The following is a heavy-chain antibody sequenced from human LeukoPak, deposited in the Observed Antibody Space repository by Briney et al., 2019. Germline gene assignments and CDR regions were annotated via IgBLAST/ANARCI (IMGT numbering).Heavy chain of an antibody. CDR1: GYTFISYY. D-gene: IGHD4-23*01. J-gene: IGHJ4*02. Sequence: ASVKVSCKASGYTFISYYIHWVRQAPGQGLEWTGIINPGGGSTTYAQKFQGRVTMTRDTSTSTVYMELSSLRSEDTAIYYCARGGDNSYFDYWGQGTLVTVSS. CDR2: INPGGGST. V-gene: IGHV1-46*01. CDR3: ARGGDNSYFDY.